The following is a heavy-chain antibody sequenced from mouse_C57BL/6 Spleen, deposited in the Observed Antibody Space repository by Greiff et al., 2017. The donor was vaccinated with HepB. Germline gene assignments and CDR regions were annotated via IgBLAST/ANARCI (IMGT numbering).Heavy chain of an antibody. CDR1: GYAFSSSW. CDR3: ARNPYYSKKGFDY. J-gene: IGHJ2*01. V-gene: IGHV1-82*01. Sequence: QVQLQQSGPELVKPGASVKISCKASGYAFSSSWMNWVKQRPGKGLEWIGRIYPGDGDTNYNGKFKGKATLTADKSSSTAYMQLSSLTSEDSAVYFCARNPYYSKKGFDYWGQGTTLTVSS. CDR2: IYPGDGDT. D-gene: IGHD2-5*01.